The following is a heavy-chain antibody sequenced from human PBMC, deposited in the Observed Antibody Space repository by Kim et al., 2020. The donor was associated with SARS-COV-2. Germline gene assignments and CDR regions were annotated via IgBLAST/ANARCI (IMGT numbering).Heavy chain of an antibody. D-gene: IGHD6-19*01. J-gene: IGHJ4*02. V-gene: IGHV5-51*01. Sequence: PSFQGQVTISADKSISTAYLQWSSLKASDTAMYYCARHKANIAVAAYFDYWGQGTLVTVSS. CDR3: ARHKANIAVAAYFDY.